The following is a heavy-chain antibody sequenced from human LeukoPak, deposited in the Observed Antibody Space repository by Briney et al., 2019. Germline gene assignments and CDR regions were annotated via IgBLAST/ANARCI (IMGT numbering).Heavy chain of an antibody. CDR3: ARRVYCSSTSCYTAIYYFDY. Sequence: TSQTLSLTCTVSGGSISSGSYYWGWIRQPPGKGLVWFGSIYYSGITYYNPSLKSRVTISVDTSKNQFSLKLSSVTAADTAVYYCARRVYCSSTSCYTAIYYFDYWGQGTLVTVSS. CDR1: GGSISSGSYY. CDR2: IYYSGIT. V-gene: IGHV4-39*01. D-gene: IGHD2-2*02. J-gene: IGHJ4*02.